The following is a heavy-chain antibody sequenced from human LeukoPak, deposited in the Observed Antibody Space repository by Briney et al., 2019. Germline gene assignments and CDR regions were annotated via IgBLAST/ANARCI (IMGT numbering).Heavy chain of an antibody. CDR1: GYTFTSYY. J-gene: IGHJ4*02. CDR2: INPSGGST. D-gene: IGHD5-18*01. V-gene: IGHV1-46*01. Sequence: ASVKVSCKASGYTFTSYYMHWVRQAPGQGLEWMGIINPSGGSTSYAQKFQGRVTMTRDTSTSTVYMELSSLRSEDTALYYCAREEIQLCFDYWGQGTLVTVSS. CDR3: AREEIQLCFDY.